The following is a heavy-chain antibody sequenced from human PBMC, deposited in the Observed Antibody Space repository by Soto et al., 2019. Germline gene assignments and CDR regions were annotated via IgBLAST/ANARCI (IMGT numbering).Heavy chain of an antibody. CDR1: EFTFSSYA. J-gene: IGHJ6*03. CDR3: ARDLSWGSNWYYYMDV. CDR2: ISGSSSVI. V-gene: IGHV3-21*01. D-gene: IGHD7-27*01. Sequence: GGSLRLSCAASEFTFSSYAMSWVRQAPGKGLEWVSTISGSSSVIDYADSVKGRFTVSRDNARNSLYLQMNSLRAEDTAVYYCARDLSWGSNWYYYMDVWGKGTTVTVSS.